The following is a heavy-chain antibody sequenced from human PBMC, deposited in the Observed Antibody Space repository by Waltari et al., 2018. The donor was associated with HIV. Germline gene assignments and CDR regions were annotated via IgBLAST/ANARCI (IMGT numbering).Heavy chain of an antibody. J-gene: IGHJ3*01. V-gene: IGHV1-18*04. Sequence: GKVGLAGGEGKKPRTSVQVSREAHGYNFIRQRHLLGGQASGQGLEWLGWISASNGNTKYAEKFQGRLTLTTDTITNIAYLELRNLRSDDTAIYYCARGIHIMVVSAPMAFDVWGQGTLVTVSS. CDR1: GYNFIRQR. CDR2: ISASNGNT. CDR3: ARGIHIMVVSAPMAFDV. D-gene: IGHD2-21*01.